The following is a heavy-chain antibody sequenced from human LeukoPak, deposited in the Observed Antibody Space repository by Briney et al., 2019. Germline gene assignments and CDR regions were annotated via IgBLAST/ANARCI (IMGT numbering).Heavy chain of an antibody. CDR1: GYSFTSYW. V-gene: IGHV5-51*01. Sequence: GESLKLSCKGSGYSFTSYWIGWVRQIPGKGLEWMGIIYPGDSDTRYSPSFQGQVTISADKSISTAYLQWSSLKASDTAMYYCARTYYYDSSGYYYFDYWGQGTLVTVSS. CDR2: IYPGDSDT. J-gene: IGHJ4*02. D-gene: IGHD3-22*01. CDR3: ARTYYYDSSGYYYFDY.